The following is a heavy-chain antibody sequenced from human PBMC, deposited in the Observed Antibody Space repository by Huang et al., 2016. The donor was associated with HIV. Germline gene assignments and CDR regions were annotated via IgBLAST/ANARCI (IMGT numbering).Heavy chain of an antibody. CDR3: TTNGLFYTYGSFDY. D-gene: IGHD5-18*01. V-gene: IGHV3-15*01. CDR1: GFTFSNAW. Sequence: EVQLVESGGGLVKPGGSLRLSCAASGFTFSNAWMSWVRQAPGKGLEGVGHSKSKTEGGTTDYAAPLKGRFTISRDDSKNTLYLQMNSLKTEDTAVYYCTTNGLFYTYGSFDYWGQGTLATVSS. CDR2: SKSKTEGGTT. J-gene: IGHJ4*02.